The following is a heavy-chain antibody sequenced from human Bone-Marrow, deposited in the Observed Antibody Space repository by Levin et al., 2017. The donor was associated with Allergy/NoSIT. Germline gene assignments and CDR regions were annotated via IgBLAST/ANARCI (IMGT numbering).Heavy chain of an antibody. J-gene: IGHJ5*02. D-gene: IGHD5-18*01. V-gene: IGHV4-39*01. CDR3: ARITQLWFDP. CDR2: IYYSGST. Sequence: HSQTLSLTCTVSGGSIRSSSYYWGWIRQPPGKGLEWIGSIYYSGSTYYNPSLKSRVTISVDTSKNQFSLKLSSVTAADTAVYYCARITQLWFDPWGQGTLVTVSS. CDR1: GGSIRSSSYY.